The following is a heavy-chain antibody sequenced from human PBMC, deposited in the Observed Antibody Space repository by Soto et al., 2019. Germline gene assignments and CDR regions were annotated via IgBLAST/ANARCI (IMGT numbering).Heavy chain of an antibody. CDR1: GYTFTNYC. V-gene: IGHV5-51*01. CDR2: IYPGDSDT. CDR3: AASIFYYGMDV. Sequence: AKSLKIYCKGNGYTFTNYCIGGVRQMPGQGPEWMGIIYPGDSDTKYSPSFQGQVTISADKSITTPYLQWSSLKASDTAIYYCAASIFYYGMDVWGQGTTVTVSS. J-gene: IGHJ6*02.